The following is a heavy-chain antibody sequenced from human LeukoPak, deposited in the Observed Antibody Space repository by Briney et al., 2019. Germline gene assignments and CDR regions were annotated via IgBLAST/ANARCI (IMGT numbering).Heavy chain of an antibody. CDR1: GFTFSNFW. V-gene: IGHV3-74*01. D-gene: IGHD6-13*01. CDR2: INGDGSRT. J-gene: IGHJ4*02. CDR3: ARGSDIAAAVKIYGSEF. Sequence: GSLRLSCEASGFTFSNFWMHWVRQVPGKGLLWVSRINGDGSRTSYADPVKGRFTISRDNAKNTLYLPMNSLRVEDTAVYYCARGSDIAAAVKIYGSEFWGQGTLVTVSS.